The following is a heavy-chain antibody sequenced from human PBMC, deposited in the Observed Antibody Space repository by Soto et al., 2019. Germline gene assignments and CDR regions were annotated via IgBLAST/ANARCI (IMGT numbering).Heavy chain of an antibody. Sequence: QVKLVQSGAEEKKPGASVKVSGKASGYTFTGYAMHWVRQAPGQRLEWMGWINAGNGNTKYSQKFQGRVTITRDTSASTAYMELSSLRSEDTAVYYCARAVAVAADFDYWGQGTLVTVSS. J-gene: IGHJ4*02. V-gene: IGHV1-3*05. D-gene: IGHD6-19*01. CDR2: INAGNGNT. CDR1: GYTFTGYA. CDR3: ARAVAVAADFDY.